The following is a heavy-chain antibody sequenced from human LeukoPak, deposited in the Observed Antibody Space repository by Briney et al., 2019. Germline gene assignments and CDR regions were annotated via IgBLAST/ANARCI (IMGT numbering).Heavy chain of an antibody. CDR2: INPNGGTT. D-gene: IGHD2-15*01. J-gene: IGHJ4*02. CDR3: GRDGGGGSWGDF. CDR1: GYTLTELS. Sequence: ASVKVSCKVSGYTLTELSMHWVRQAPGQGPEWLGRINPNGGTTTYAQKFQDRVTMTRDTSTGTVYMELNSLRSEDTAMYYCGRDGGGGSWGDFWGQGTLVTVSS. V-gene: IGHV1-46*01.